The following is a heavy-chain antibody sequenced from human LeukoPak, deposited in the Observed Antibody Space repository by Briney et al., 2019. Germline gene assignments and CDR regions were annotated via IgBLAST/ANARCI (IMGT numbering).Heavy chain of an antibody. CDR1: GGSFSGYY. CDR3: ARRHALYYYGSGRKNWFDP. J-gene: IGHJ5*02. D-gene: IGHD3-10*01. CDR2: INHSGST. Sequence: SETLSLTCAVYGGSFSGYYWSWIRQPPGKGLEWLGEINHSGSTNYNPSHKSRVTISVDTSKNQFSLKLSSVTAADTAVYYCARRHALYYYGSGRKNWFDPWGQGTLVTVSS. V-gene: IGHV4-34*01.